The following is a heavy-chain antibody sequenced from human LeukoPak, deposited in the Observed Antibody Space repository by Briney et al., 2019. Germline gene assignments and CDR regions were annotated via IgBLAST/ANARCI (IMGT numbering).Heavy chain of an antibody. Sequence: SETLSLTCTVSGGSISSYYWSWIPQPPGKGLEWIGYIYYSGSTNYNPSLKSRVTISVDTSKNQFSLKLSSVTAADTAVHYCARQPYYYDSSGYCSPFNYYYYYGMDVWGQGTTVTVSS. J-gene: IGHJ6*02. V-gene: IGHV4-59*08. D-gene: IGHD3-22*01. CDR2: IYYSGST. CDR1: GGSISSYY. CDR3: ARQPYYYDSSGYCSPFNYYYYYGMDV.